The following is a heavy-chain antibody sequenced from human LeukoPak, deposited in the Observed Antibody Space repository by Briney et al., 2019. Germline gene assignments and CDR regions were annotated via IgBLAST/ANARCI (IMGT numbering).Heavy chain of an antibody. V-gene: IGHV4-34*09. Sequence: SETLSLTCAVYSGSFSGYYWSWIRQPPGKGLEWTGEINHSGSTNYNPSLKSRVTISVDTSKNQFSLKLSSVTAADTAVYYCARAGPFSPNYFDYWGQGTLVTVSS. D-gene: IGHD3-3*02. CDR2: INHSGST. CDR1: SGSFSGYY. CDR3: ARAGPFSPNYFDY. J-gene: IGHJ4*02.